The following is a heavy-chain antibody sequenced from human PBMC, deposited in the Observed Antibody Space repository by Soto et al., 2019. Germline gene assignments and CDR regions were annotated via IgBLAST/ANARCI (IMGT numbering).Heavy chain of an antibody. D-gene: IGHD6-19*01. CDR1: GFTFSDYG. CDR2: IWYDGSNE. J-gene: IGHJ3*02. V-gene: IGHV3-33*01. CDR3: ARTHKSIAVGAFDI. Sequence: QVQLVESGGGVVQPGRSLRLSCAASGFTFSDYGMHWVRQAPGKGLEWVAVIWYDGSNEYYADSVKGRFTVSRDSSKNIVYLQMNSLRAEDKAVYYCARTHKSIAVGAFDIWGQGTMVTVSS.